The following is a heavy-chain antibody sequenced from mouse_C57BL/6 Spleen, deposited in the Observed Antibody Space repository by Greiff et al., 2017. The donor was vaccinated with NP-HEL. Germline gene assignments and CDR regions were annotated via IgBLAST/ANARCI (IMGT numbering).Heavy chain of an antibody. CDR2: IYPGSGNT. V-gene: IGHV1-76*01. Sequence: QVQLKESGAELVRPGASVKLSCKASGYTFTDYYINWVKQRPGQGLEWIARIYPGSGNTYYNEKFKGKATLTAERSSSTAYMQLSSLTSEDSAVYFCARREVKDAMDYWGQGTSVTVSS. CDR3: ARREVKDAMDY. D-gene: IGHD1-3*01. J-gene: IGHJ4*01. CDR1: GYTFTDYY.